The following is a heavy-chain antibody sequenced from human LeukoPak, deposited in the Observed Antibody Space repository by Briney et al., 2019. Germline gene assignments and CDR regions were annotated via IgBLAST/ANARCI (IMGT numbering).Heavy chain of an antibody. J-gene: IGHJ6*03. CDR1: GFTFSSYS. D-gene: IGHD2-2*01. CDR2: ISYDGSNK. V-gene: IGHV3-30*03. CDR3: ARTPFNIVVVPAAIEVQSNFYMDV. Sequence: GGSLRLSCAASGFTFSSYSMNWVRQAPGKGLEWVAVISYDGSNKYYADSVKGRFTISRDNAKNSLYLQMNSLRAEDTAVYYCARTPFNIVVVPAAIEVQSNFYMDVWGKGTTVTISS.